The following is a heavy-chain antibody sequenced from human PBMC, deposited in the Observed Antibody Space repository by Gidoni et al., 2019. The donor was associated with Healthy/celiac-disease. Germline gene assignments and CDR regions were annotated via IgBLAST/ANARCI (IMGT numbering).Heavy chain of an antibody. CDR2: INPNSGGT. Sequence: QVQLVQSGAEVKKPGASVKVSCKASGYTFTGYYMHWVRQAPGQGLEWMGWINPNSGGTNYAQKFQGRVTMTRDTSISTAYMELSRLRSDDTAVYYCARDAGLAGTGADYYYYYYMDVWGKGTTVTVSS. D-gene: IGHD6-13*01. CDR3: ARDAGLAGTGADYYYYYYMDV. V-gene: IGHV1-2*02. CDR1: GYTFTGYY. J-gene: IGHJ6*03.